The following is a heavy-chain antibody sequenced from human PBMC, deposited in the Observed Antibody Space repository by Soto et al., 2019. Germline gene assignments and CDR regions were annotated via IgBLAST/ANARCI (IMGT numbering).Heavy chain of an antibody. J-gene: IGHJ4*02. V-gene: IGHV1-18*01. CDR2: ISGYNGKT. CDR1: GYTLSKYG. D-gene: IGHD3-3*01. CDR3: GRERYSDFWSGFRFDF. Sequence: ASVKVSCKTSGYTLSKYGFSWVRQAPGQGLEWLGWISGYNGKTTFAQKFQGRVTMTTDTSTATAYMELRSLRSDDTAVYFCGRERYSDFWSGFRFDFRGQGTLVTVSS.